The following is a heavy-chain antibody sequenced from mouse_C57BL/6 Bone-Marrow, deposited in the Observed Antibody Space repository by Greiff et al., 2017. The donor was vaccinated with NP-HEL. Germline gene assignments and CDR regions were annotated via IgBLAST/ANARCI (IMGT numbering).Heavy chain of an antibody. CDR2: ITHSGET. Sequence: VMLVESGPGLVKPSQSLFLTCSITGFPITSGYYWIWIRQSPGKPLEWMGYITHSGETFYNPSLPSPISITRETSKNPFFLQLNSVTTEDTAMYYCAGDIYYRFAYWGQGTLVTVSA. J-gene: IGHJ3*01. V-gene: IGHV12-3*01. CDR3: AGDIYYRFAY. CDR1: GFPITSGYY. D-gene: IGHD2-1*01.